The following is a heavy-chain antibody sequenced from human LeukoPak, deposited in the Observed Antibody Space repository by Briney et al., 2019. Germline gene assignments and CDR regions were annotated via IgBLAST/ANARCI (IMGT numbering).Heavy chain of an antibody. J-gene: IGHJ5*02. D-gene: IGHD6-19*01. V-gene: IGHV4-39*07. CDR2: ISYSGST. Sequence: SETLSLTCTVSGGSMSIDTYFWGWIRQPPGKGLEWIGIISYSGSTFYNPSLKSGVTIRVDTSKNQFSLKLNSVTAADTAVYYCARAKYSSGGSWFDPWGQGTLVTVSS. CDR1: GGSMSIDTYF. CDR3: ARAKYSSGGSWFDP.